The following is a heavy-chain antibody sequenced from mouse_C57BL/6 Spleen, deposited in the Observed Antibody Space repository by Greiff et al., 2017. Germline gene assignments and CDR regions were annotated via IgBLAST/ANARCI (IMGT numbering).Heavy chain of an antibody. J-gene: IGHJ1*03. V-gene: IGHV1-55*01. CDR2: IYPGSGST. CDR1: GYTFTSYW. CDR3: AREGKTLNWYFDV. Sequence: QVQLQQPGAELVKPGASVKMSCKASGYTFTSYWITWVKQRPGQGLEWIGDIYPGSGSTNYNEKFKSKATLTVDPSSSTAYMQLSSLTSEDSAVYYCAREGKTLNWYFDVWGTGTTVTVSS.